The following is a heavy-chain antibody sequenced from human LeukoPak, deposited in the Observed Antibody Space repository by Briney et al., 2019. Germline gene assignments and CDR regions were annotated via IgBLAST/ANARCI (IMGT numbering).Heavy chain of an antibody. J-gene: IGHJ4*02. CDR3: ARGWYYFDY. D-gene: IGHD6-19*01. Sequence: GGSLRLSCAASGFTFSSYAMHWVRQAPGKRLEWVAVISYDGSNKYYADSVKGRFTIPRDNSKNTLYLQMNSLRAEDTAVYYCARGWYYFDYWGQGTLVTVSS. CDR2: ISYDGSNK. CDR1: GFTFSSYA. V-gene: IGHV3-30*04.